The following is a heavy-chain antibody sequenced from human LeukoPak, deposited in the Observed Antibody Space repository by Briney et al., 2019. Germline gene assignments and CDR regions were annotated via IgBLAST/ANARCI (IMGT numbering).Heavy chain of an antibody. CDR2: INTNTGNP. V-gene: IGHV7-4-1*02. J-gene: IGHJ4*02. Sequence: GASVKVSCKASGYTFTSSALNWVRQAPGQGLEWMGWINTNTGNPTYAQGLTGRFVFSLDTSVSTAYLHISSLEAEDTAIYYCATDLKKGDSGCFDYWGQGTLVTVSS. CDR1: GYTFTSSA. D-gene: IGHD6-19*01. CDR3: ATDLKKGDSGCFDY.